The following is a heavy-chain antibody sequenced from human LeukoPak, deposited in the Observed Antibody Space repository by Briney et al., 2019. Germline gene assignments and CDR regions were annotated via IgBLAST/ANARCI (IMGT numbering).Heavy chain of an antibody. V-gene: IGHV4-59*08. CDR2: IYYSGST. Sequence: PSETLSLTCTVSGGSISGYYWSWIRQPPGKGLEWIGYIYYSGSTYYNPSLKSRVTISVDTSKNQFSLKLSSVTAADTAVYYCARVELYYGSGGDYFDYWGQGTLVTVSS. CDR3: ARVELYYGSGGDYFDY. D-gene: IGHD3-10*01. CDR1: GGSISGYY. J-gene: IGHJ4*02.